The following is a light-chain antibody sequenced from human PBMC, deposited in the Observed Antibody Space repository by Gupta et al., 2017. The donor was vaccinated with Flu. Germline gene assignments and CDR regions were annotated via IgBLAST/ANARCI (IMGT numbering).Light chain of an antibody. CDR2: WAS. J-gene: IGKJ2*01. Sequence: DIVMTQSPYSLAVSLGERATINCKSIQSGLYRSNNKNYLAWYQQKPGQPPKLLIYWASTRDPGVPDRFSGSGSATDFTLTISSRQAEAVAVYYCHEEDSNCYNFGQGTKLEIK. CDR1: QSGLYRSNNKNY. V-gene: IGKV4-1*01. CDR3: HEEDSNCYN.